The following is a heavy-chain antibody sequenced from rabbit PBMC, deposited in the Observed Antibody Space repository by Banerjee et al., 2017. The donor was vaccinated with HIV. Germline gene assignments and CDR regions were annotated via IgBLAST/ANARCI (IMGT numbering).Heavy chain of an antibody. CDR1: GFSFSSYW. CDR3: ARDGAGYAGYGYINL. D-gene: IGHD7-1*01. J-gene: IGHJ4*01. CDR2: IATGSSGST. Sequence: QEQLEESGGDLVKPEGSLTLTCTASGFSFSSYWMCWVRQAPGKGLEWIGCIATGSSGSTYYASWAKGRFTISKTSSTTVTLQMTSLTAADTATYFCARDGAGYAGYGYINLWGPGTLVTVS. V-gene: IGHV1S45*01.